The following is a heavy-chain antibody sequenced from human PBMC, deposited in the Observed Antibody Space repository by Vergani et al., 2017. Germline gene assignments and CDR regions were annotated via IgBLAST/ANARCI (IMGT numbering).Heavy chain of an antibody. CDR2: IYWDDDK. D-gene: IGHD3-16*02. Sequence: QITLKESGPTLVKPTQTLTLTCTFSGFSLSTSGVGVGWIRQPPGKALEWLALIYWDDDKRYSPSLKSRLTITKDTSKNQVVLTMTNMDPVDTATYYGAHSGNDYVWGSYRREGNYFDYWGQGTLVTVSS. J-gene: IGHJ4*02. V-gene: IGHV2-5*02. CDR3: AHSGNDYVWGSYRREGNYFDY. CDR1: GFSLSTSGVG.